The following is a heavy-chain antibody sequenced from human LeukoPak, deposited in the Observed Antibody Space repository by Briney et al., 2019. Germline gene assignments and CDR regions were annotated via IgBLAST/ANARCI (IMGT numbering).Heavy chain of an antibody. CDR3: ASLAMIQRPDY. CDR1: GDFISTYY. D-gene: IGHD2-2*01. J-gene: IGHJ4*02. Sequence: LSLTCTVSGDFISTYYWSWIRQAPGKGLEWVSYISSSSSYTNYADSVKGRFTISRDNAKNSLYLQMNSLRAEDTAVYYCASLAMIQRPDYWGQGTLVTVSS. CDR2: ISSSSSYT. V-gene: IGHV3-11*06.